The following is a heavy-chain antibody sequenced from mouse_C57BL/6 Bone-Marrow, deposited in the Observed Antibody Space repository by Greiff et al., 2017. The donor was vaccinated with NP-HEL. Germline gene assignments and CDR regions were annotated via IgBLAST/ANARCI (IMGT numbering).Heavy chain of an antibody. CDR1: GFTFSDYY. Sequence: EVKLMESGGGLVQPGGSLKLSCAASGFTFSDYYMYWVRQTPEKRLEWVAYISNGGGSTYYPDTVKGRFTISRDNAKNTLYLQMSRLKSEDTAMYYCAREGLTGYAMDYWGQGTSVTVSS. D-gene: IGHD4-1*01. V-gene: IGHV5-12*01. CDR3: AREGLTGYAMDY. CDR2: ISNGGGST. J-gene: IGHJ4*01.